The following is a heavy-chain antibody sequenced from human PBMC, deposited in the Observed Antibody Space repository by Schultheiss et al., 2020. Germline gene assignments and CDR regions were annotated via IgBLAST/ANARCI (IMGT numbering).Heavy chain of an antibody. J-gene: IGHJ4*02. Sequence: ASVKVSCKASGYTFTSYDINWVRQATGQGLEWMGWMNPNSGNTGYAQKFQDRVSMTRNTSTSTAYMDLSSLRSEDTAVYYCASDMVATSGRDYWGQGTLVTVSS. CDR3: ASDMVATSGRDY. CDR1: GYTFTSYD. V-gene: IGHV1-8*01. D-gene: IGHD5-12*01. CDR2: MNPNSGNT.